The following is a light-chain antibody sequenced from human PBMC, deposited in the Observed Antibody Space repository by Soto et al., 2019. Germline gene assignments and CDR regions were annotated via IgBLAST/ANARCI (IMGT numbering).Light chain of an antibody. CDR2: KAS. J-gene: IGKJ1*01. CDR3: QQYNSYPWP. CDR1: QSSSSW. Sequence: DIQMTQSPSTLSASVGDRVTITSRASQSSSSWLAWYQQKPGKAPKLLIYKASTLEGGVPSRVSGSGTGTEFNLSNSSMQPDGFATYYCQQYNSYPWPFGQGTKVEIK. V-gene: IGKV1-5*03.